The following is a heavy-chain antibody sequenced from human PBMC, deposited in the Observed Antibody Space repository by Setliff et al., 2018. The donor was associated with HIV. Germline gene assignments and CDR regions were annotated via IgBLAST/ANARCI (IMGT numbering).Heavy chain of an antibody. V-gene: IGHV1-69*15. CDR2: IIPIFGEA. CDR3: TRHRVVPAALNWFDP. J-gene: IGHJ5*02. CDR1: GGTFNSFA. D-gene: IGHD2-2*01. Sequence: VKVSCKASGGTFNSFAINWVRQAPGQGLEWIGKIIPIFGEANYAQKFQGRVTITADESASTAYMELSSLRSEDTAVYYCTRHRVVPAALNWFDPWGQGTLVTVS.